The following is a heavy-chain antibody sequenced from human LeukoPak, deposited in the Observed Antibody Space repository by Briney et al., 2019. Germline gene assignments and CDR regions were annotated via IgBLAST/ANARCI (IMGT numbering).Heavy chain of an antibody. Sequence: SETLSLTCTVSGGSISSDYWSWIRQPPGKGLEWVWNIFCSGSTNYDTSLKSRVTISADTSKKQTSLKVSSVTAADTAVYYCASYDYHDSSGHYSDFWGQGTLVTVSS. CDR1: GGSISSDY. V-gene: IGHV4-59*08. CDR2: IFCSGST. CDR3: ASYDYHDSSGHYSDF. J-gene: IGHJ4*02. D-gene: IGHD3-22*01.